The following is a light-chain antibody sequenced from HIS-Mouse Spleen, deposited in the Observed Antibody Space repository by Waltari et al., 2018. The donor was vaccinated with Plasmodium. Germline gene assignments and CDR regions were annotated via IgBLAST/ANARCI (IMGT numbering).Light chain of an antibody. CDR2: GAS. J-gene: IGKJ2*01. CDR3: QQYGSSPYT. Sequence: EIVLTQSPGTLSLSPGARATLSCRARQSVSSSYLAWYQQKPGQAPRLLIYGASSRAPGIPDRFSGSGSGTDFTLTISRLEPEDFAVYYCQQYGSSPYTFGQGTKLEIK. CDR1: QSVSSSY. V-gene: IGKV3-20*01.